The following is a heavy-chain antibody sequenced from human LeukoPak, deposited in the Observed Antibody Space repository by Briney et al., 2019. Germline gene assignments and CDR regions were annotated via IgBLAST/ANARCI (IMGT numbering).Heavy chain of an antibody. CDR2: INPSSGGT. CDR1: GYTFTGYY. CDR3: ARDRLVVVPAATHNWFDP. J-gene: IGHJ5*02. V-gene: IGHV1-2*02. D-gene: IGHD2-2*01. Sequence: ASVKVSCKASGYTFTGYYMHWVRQAPGQGLEWMGWINPSSGGTNYAQKFQGRVTLTGDTSISTAYMELSSLTSDDTAVYYCARDRLVVVPAATHNWFDPWGQGTLVTVSS.